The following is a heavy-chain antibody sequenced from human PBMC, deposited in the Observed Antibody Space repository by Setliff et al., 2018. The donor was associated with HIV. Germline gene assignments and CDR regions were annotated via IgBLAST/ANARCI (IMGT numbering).Heavy chain of an antibody. J-gene: IGHJ4*02. D-gene: IGHD1-26*01. V-gene: IGHV1-69-2*01. Sequence: ASVKVSCKASGYTFTDYYMHWVQQAPGKGLEWMGRVNPEDGETIYAEKFQGRVTITADTSTDTAYMELSSLRSEDTAVYYCATVGGKTNPVDYWGQGTLVTVSS. CDR1: GYTFTDYY. CDR2: VNPEDGET. CDR3: ATVGGKTNPVDY.